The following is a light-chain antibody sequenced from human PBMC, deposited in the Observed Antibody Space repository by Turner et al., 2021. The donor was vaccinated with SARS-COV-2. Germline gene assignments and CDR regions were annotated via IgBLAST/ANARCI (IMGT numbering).Light chain of an antibody. V-gene: IGLV1-44*01. CDR3: AAWDDSLKGMV. J-gene: IGLJ2*01. CDR1: SSNIGVNT. Sequence: QSELTQPPSASGTPGQRVIISCHGSSSNIGVNTGNWYLQLPGTAPQLLIYKDDQRPAGVPDRFSGSKSGTSASLAISGLQSEDEADYYCAAWDDSLKGMVFGGGTKVTVL. CDR2: KDD.